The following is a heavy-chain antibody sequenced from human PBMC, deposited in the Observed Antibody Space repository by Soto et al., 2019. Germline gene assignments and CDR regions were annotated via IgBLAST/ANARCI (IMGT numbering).Heavy chain of an antibody. Sequence: QVQLQESGPGLVKPSETLSLTCTVSGGSISRHYWSWIRQPPGKGLEWIGYISYSGSSNYNPSLKRRVTISVDTSNNQFSLKLSSVTAADTAIYYCARDPHTGWSQYFFDYWGQGTLVTVSS. J-gene: IGHJ4*02. CDR1: GGSISRHY. CDR3: ARDPHTGWSQYFFDY. D-gene: IGHD6-19*01. V-gene: IGHV4-59*11. CDR2: ISYSGSS.